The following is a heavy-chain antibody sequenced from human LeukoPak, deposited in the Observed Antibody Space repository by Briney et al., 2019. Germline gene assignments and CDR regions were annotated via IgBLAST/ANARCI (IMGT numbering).Heavy chain of an antibody. CDR3: VRVIYDSSAYYYDY. D-gene: IGHD3-22*01. CDR2: ISSNGGST. CDR1: EFTFSDCT. V-gene: IGHV3-64D*09. Sequence: GGSLRLSCSASEFTFSDCTMHWVRQAPGKGLQYVSAISSNGGSTYYADSLKARFTISRDNSKNTLYLEMSSLRVDDTAVYYCVRVIYDSSAYYYDYWGQGTLVTVSS. J-gene: IGHJ4*02.